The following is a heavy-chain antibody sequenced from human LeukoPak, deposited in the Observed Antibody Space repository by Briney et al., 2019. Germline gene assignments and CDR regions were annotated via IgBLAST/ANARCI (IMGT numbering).Heavy chain of an antibody. CDR2: ISSSSSYI. CDR3: ARGQWLVNY. V-gene: IGHV3-21*01. CDR1: GFTFSNYN. D-gene: IGHD6-19*01. J-gene: IGHJ4*02. Sequence: GGSLRLSCAASGFTFSNYNTNWVRQAPGKGLEWVSSISSSSSYITYADSVKGRFTISRDNAKNSLYLQMHSLRAEDTAVYYCARGQWLVNYWGQGTLVTVSS.